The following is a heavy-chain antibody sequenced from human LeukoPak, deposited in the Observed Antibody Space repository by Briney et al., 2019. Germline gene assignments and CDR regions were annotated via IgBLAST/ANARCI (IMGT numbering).Heavy chain of an antibody. Sequence: GGSLRLSCAASGFTFSSYSMNWVRQAPGKGLEWVSSISSSSSYIYYADSVKGRFTISRDNAKNSLYLQMNSLRAEDTAVYYSARDPPAAIYYYYMDVWGKGTTVTVSS. CDR2: ISSSSSYI. D-gene: IGHD2-2*01. V-gene: IGHV3-21*01. CDR1: GFTFSSYS. CDR3: ARDPPAAIYYYYMDV. J-gene: IGHJ6*03.